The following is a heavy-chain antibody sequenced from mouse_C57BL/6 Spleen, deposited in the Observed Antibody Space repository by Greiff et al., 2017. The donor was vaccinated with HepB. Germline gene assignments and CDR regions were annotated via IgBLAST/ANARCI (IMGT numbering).Heavy chain of an antibody. V-gene: IGHV1-50*01. CDR2: IDPSDSYT. J-gene: IGHJ2*01. Sequence: VQLQQSGAELVKPGASVKLSCKASGYTFTSYWMQWVKQRPGQGLEWIGEIDPSDSYTNYNQKFKGKATLTVDTSSSTAYMQLSSLTSEDSAVYYCARRPYSNYGFDYWGQGTTLTVSS. CDR3: ARRPYSNYGFDY. D-gene: IGHD2-5*01. CDR1: GYTFTSYW.